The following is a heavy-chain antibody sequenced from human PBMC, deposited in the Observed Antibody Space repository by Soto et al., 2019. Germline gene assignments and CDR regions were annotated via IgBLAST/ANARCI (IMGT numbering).Heavy chain of an antibody. J-gene: IGHJ4*02. V-gene: IGHV1-46*03. Sequence: ASVKVSCKGSGYTFTSYYMHWVRQAPGQGLEWMGIINPSGGSTSYAQKFQGRVTMTRHKSTSPVYMELSSLRSEDTALYYGAVATFKVYGDYVPNFDSWGQGTLVTVSS. CDR2: INPSGGST. D-gene: IGHD4-17*01. CDR3: AVATFKVYGDYVPNFDS. CDR1: GYTFTSYY.